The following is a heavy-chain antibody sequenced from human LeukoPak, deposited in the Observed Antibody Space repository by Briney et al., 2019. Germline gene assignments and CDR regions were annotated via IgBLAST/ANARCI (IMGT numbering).Heavy chain of an antibody. CDR2: INPNGGGT. CDR1: GYTFTGYY. CDR3: ARGNGYSYGLDWFDP. D-gene: IGHD5-18*01. V-gene: IGHV1-2*06. Sequence: ASVKVSCKASGYTFTGYYMHWVRQAPGQGLEWMGRINPNGGGTNYAQKFQGRVTMTRDTSISTAYMELSRLRSDDTAVYYCARGNGYSYGLDWFDPWGQGTLVTVSS. J-gene: IGHJ5*02.